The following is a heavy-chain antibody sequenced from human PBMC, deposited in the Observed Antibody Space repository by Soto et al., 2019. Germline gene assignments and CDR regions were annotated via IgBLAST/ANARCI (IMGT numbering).Heavy chain of an antibody. J-gene: IGHJ3*02. V-gene: IGHV3-11*05. D-gene: IGHD1-26*01. CDR2: ISSSSSYT. CDR3: ARDLYGVVGEDAFDI. Sequence: QVQLVESGGGLVKPGGSLRLSCAASGFTFSDYYMSWIRQAPGKGLEWVSYISSSSSYTNYADSVKGRFTISRDNAKNSLYLQMNSLRAEDTAVYYCARDLYGVVGEDAFDIWGQGTMVTVSS. CDR1: GFTFSDYY.